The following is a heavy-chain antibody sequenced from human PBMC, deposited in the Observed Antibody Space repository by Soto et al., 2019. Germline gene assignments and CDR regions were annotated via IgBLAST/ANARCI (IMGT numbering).Heavy chain of an antibody. V-gene: IGHV3-30-3*01. J-gene: IGHJ6*02. CDR3: AREWDITMVRGHSYYYYGMDV. D-gene: IGHD3-10*01. CDR2: ISYDGSNK. CDR1: GFTFSSYA. Sequence: GGSLRLSCAASGFTFSSYAMHWVRQAPGKGLEWVAVISYDGSNKYYADSVKGRFTISRDNSKNTLYLQMNSLRAEDTAVYYCAREWDITMVRGHSYYYYGMDVWGRGTTVTVSS.